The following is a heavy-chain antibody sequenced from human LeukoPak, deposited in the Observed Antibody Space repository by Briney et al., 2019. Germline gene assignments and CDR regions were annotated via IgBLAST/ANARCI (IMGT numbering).Heavy chain of an antibody. J-gene: IGHJ4*02. CDR1: GGTFSSYA. CDR2: IIPIFGTA. D-gene: IGHD6-13*01. V-gene: IGHV1-69*05. CDR3: ARDYLGMSSSSWYRYFDY. Sequence: ASVKVSCKASGGTFSSYAISWVRQAPGQGLEWVGGIIPIFGTANYAQKFQGRVTITTDESMSTAYMELSSLRSEDTAVYYCARDYLGMSSSSWYRYFDYWGQGTLVTVSS.